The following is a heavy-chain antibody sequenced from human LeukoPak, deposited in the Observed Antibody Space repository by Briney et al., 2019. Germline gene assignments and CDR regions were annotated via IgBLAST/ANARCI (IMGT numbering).Heavy chain of an antibody. D-gene: IGHD3-9*01. J-gene: IGHJ4*02. Sequence: PGGSLRLSCAASGSTFSSYEMNWVRQAPGKGLEWVSYISSSGSTIYYADSVKGRFTISRDNAKNSLYLQMNSLRAEDTAVYYCASRVNVLRYFDWLLEFDYWGQGTLVTVSS. CDR3: ASRVNVLRYFDWLLEFDY. V-gene: IGHV3-48*03. CDR1: GSTFSSYE. CDR2: ISSSGSTI.